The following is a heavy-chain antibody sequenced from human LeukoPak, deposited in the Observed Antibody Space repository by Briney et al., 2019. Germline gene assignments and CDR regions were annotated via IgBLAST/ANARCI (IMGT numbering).Heavy chain of an antibody. CDR3: ARMYSSGWPFDY. D-gene: IGHD6-19*01. V-gene: IGHV1-69*05. Sequence: SVRVSCKASVGTFSSYAISWVREALGQGLEWMGRIIPNIDTANYAQKFQGRVTITTDETTSTAYMKLSSLRSEDTSVYYCARMYSSGWPFDYWGQGTLVTVSS. CDR2: IIPNIDTA. CDR1: VGTFSSYA. J-gene: IGHJ4*02.